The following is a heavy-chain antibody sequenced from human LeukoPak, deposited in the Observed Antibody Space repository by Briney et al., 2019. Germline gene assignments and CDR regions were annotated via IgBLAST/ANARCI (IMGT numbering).Heavy chain of an antibody. CDR1: GFTFSSYA. CDR3: AKKLAQQPSHFDY. J-gene: IGHJ4*02. CDR2: ISGSGGST. D-gene: IGHD6-13*01. Sequence: GGSLGLSCAASGFTFSSYAMSWVRQAPGKGLEWVSAISGSGGSTYYADSVKGRFTISRDNSKNTLYLQMNSLRAEDTAVYYCAKKLAQQPSHFDYWGQGTLVTVSS. V-gene: IGHV3-23*01.